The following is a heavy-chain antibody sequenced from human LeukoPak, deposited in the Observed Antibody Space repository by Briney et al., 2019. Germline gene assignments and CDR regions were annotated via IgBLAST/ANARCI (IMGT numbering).Heavy chain of an antibody. CDR2: INHSGST. CDR3: ARAWGWFGEFPDY. CDR1: GGSFSGYY. Sequence: SETLSLTCAVYGGSFSGYYWSWIRQPPGKGLEWFGEINHSGSTNYNPSLKSRVTISVDTSKNQFSLKLSSVTAADTAVYYCARAWGWFGEFPDYWGQGTLVTVSS. V-gene: IGHV4-34*01. J-gene: IGHJ4*02. D-gene: IGHD3-10*01.